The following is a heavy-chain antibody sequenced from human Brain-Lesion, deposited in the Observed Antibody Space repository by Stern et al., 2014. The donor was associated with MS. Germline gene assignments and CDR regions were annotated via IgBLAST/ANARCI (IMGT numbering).Heavy chain of an antibody. Sequence: QLQLQESGPGLVKPSQTLSLSCTVSGGSISSGGYYWSWIRQPAGKGLEWIGRIFNSGSTSYNPPLQSRVTISIDTPKNQFSLRLNSMTAADTAVYYCARGRVVPGFQYYATDVWGQGTTVIVSS. CDR3: ARGRVVPGFQYYATDV. CDR2: IFNSGST. D-gene: IGHD2-2*01. CDR1: GGSISSGGYY. V-gene: IGHV4-61*02. J-gene: IGHJ6*02.